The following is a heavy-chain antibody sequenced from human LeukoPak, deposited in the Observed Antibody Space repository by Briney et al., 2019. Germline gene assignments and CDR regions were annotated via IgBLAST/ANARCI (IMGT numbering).Heavy chain of an antibody. V-gene: IGHV1-2*02. CDR1: VYTFTDYY. Sequence: ASVNVSCKASVYTFTDYYMHWVRQAPGQGLEWMGWINPNGGGTTYAQKFQARVTMARDTSITTVHMELSSLRSDDTAVYYCARGGGIALAGTRFDFWGRGTLVTVSS. CDR2: INPNGGGT. J-gene: IGHJ4*02. CDR3: ARGGGIALAGTRFDF. D-gene: IGHD6-13*01.